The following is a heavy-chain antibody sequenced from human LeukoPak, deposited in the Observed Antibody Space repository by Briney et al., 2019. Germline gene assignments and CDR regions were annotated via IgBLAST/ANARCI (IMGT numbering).Heavy chain of an antibody. Sequence: GGCLRLSCAASGFTFSSYSMNWVRQAPGKGLEWVSYISSSSSTIYYADSVKGRFTISRDNAKNSLYLQMNSLRAEDTAVYYCARDGRFLEWLSSSMYYFDYWGQGTLVTVSS. V-gene: IGHV3-48*04. J-gene: IGHJ4*02. CDR2: ISSSSSTI. D-gene: IGHD3-3*01. CDR1: GFTFSSYS. CDR3: ARDGRFLEWLSSSMYYFDY.